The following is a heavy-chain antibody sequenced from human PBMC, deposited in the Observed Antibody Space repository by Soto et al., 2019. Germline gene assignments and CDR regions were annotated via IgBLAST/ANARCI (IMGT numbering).Heavy chain of an antibody. CDR3: ARDGGYYSDY. CDR1: DNSFSTFD. Sequence: ASVKVSCKASDNSFSTFDLSWVRQAPGQGLEWMGSVSPYNGYTDYAQNLQGRVTMTTDRDTSTAYLELRSLRSDDTAVYYCARDGGYYSDYWGQGTLVTVSS. D-gene: IGHD3-10*01. J-gene: IGHJ4*02. CDR2: VSPYNGYT. V-gene: IGHV1-18*01.